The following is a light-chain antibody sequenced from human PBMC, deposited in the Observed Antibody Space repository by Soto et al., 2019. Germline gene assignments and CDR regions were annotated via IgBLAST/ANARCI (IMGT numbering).Light chain of an antibody. CDR1: QDISNY. V-gene: IGKV1-16*01. CDR3: QVYTIYMGP. Sequence: DIPANMSPSALSAAVGDRVTITCRANQDISNYLNWYQQKPGKAPKLLIYDASSLQSGVPSRFSGSGSGTEFTLTISCLQPDDFGTYYCQVYTIYMGPFCAVAKV. CDR2: DAS. J-gene: IGKJ4*02.